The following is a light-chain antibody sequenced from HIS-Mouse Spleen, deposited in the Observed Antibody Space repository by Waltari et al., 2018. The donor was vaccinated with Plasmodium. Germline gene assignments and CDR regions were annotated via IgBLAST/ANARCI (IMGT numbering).Light chain of an antibody. Sequence: SYELTQPSSVSVSPGQTARITCSGDVLAKKYARWFQQKPGQAPVPVIYKDNERPSGIPGRFSGSSSGSTVTLTISGAQVEDEADYYCYSAADNNWVFGGGTKLTVL. CDR1: VLAKKY. J-gene: IGLJ3*02. CDR2: KDN. CDR3: YSAADNNWV. V-gene: IGLV3-27*01.